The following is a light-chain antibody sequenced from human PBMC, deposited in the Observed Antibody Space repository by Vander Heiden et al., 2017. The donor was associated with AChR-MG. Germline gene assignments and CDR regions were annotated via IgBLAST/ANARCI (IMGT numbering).Light chain of an antibody. V-gene: IGLV2-14*03. J-gene: IGLJ1*01. CDR3: SSFTSTNTYV. CDR2: DVG. Sequence: QSALTQPASVSESPGQSITISCTGTSSDVGAYNYVSWYQQQPGKAPKLMIYDVGNRPSVVSKRFSGSKSGNTASLTISWLQAEDEADYYCSSFTSTNTYVFGTGTKVTVL. CDR1: SSDVGAYNY.